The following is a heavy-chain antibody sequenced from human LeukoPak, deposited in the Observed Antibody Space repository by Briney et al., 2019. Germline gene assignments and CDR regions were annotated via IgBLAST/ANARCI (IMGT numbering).Heavy chain of an antibody. CDR3: ARANLGIAAADDAFDI. Sequence: SGPTLVNPTQTLTLTCTFSGFSLSTSGMCVSWIRQPPGKALEWLALIDWDDDKYYSTSLKTRLTISKDTSKNQVVLTMTNMDPVDTATYYCARANLGIAAADDAFDIWGQGTMVTVSS. D-gene: IGHD6-13*01. CDR1: GFSLSTSGMC. V-gene: IGHV2-70*01. J-gene: IGHJ3*02. CDR2: IDWDDDK.